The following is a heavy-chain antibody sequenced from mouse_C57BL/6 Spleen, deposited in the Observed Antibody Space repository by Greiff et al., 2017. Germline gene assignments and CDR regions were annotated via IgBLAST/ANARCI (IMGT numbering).Heavy chain of an antibody. Sequence: QVQLKQPGAELVKPGASVKLSCKASGYTFPSYWMQWVKQRPGQGLEWIGEIDPSDSYTNYNQKFKGKATLTVDTSSSTAYMQLSSLTSEDSAVYYCARSIRDSSAWFAYWGQGTLVTVSA. CDR1: GYTFPSYW. CDR3: ARSIRDSSAWFAY. V-gene: IGHV1-50*01. J-gene: IGHJ3*01. D-gene: IGHD3-2*02. CDR2: IDPSDSYT.